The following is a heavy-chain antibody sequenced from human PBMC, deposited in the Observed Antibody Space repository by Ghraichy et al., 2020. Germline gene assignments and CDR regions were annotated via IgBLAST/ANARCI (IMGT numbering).Heavy chain of an antibody. D-gene: IGHD1-1*01. J-gene: IGHJ4*02. CDR2: ISSEGGTK. V-gene: IGHV3-74*01. Sequence: GGSLRLSCAASGFTFSNYWMHWVRQAPGKGLVWVSRISSEGGTKSYADSVKGRFTISRDNAKDTLYLQMNSLRAEDTAVYYCARVLGNWNDVLEFWGQGSLVTVSS. CDR3: ARVLGNWNDVLEF. CDR1: GFTFSNYW.